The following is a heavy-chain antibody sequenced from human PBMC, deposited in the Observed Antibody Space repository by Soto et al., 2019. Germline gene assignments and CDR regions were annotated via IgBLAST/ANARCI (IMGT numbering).Heavy chain of an antibody. J-gene: IGHJ3*02. V-gene: IGHV3-9*01. Sequence: GGSLRLSCAASGFTFDDYAMHWVRQAPGKGLEWVSGISWNSGSIGYADSVKGRFTISRDNAKNSLYLQMNSLRAEDTALYYCAKERGYSGYGAGDAFDIWGQGTMVTVSS. D-gene: IGHD5-12*01. CDR3: AKERGYSGYGAGDAFDI. CDR1: GFTFDDYA. CDR2: ISWNSGSI.